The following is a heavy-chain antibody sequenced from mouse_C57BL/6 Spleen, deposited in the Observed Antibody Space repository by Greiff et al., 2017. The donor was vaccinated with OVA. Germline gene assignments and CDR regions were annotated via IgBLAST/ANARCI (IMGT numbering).Heavy chain of an antibody. CDR1: GYTFISYG. CDR2: IYPRSGNT. Sequence: QVQLKESGAELARPGASVKLSCKASGYTFISYGISWVKQRPGQGLEWIGEIYPRSGNTYYNEKFKGKATLTADKSSSTAYMELRTLTSEDSAVYYCARGDGNYSYDFDYWGQGTTLTVSS. CDR3: ARGDGNYSYDFDY. J-gene: IGHJ2*01. D-gene: IGHD2-1*01. V-gene: IGHV1-81*01.